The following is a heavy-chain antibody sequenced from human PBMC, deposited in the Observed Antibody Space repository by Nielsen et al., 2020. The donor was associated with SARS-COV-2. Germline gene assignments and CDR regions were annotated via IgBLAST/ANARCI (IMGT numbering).Heavy chain of an antibody. CDR3: ARESSVRRGDY. CDR1: GGSISSYY. J-gene: IGHJ4*02. D-gene: IGHD3-10*01. V-gene: IGHV4-38-2*02. CDR2: IYHSGST. Sequence: SETLSLTCTVSGGSISSYYWSWIRQPPGKGLEWIGSIYHSGSTYYNPSLKSRVTISVDTSKNQFSLKLSSVTAADTAVYYCARESSVRRGDYWGQGTLVTVSS.